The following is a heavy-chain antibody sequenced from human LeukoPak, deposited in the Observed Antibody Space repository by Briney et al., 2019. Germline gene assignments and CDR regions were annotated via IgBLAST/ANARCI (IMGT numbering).Heavy chain of an antibody. CDR3: ARDPTYYDSSGYFGY. CDR1: GYTFTGYY. Sequence: ASVTVSCKASGYTFTGYYMHWVRQAPGQGLEWMGWINPNSGGTNYAQKFQGRVTMTRDTSISTAYMELSRLRSDDTAVYYCARDPTYYDSSGYFGYWGQGTLVTVSS. V-gene: IGHV1-2*02. D-gene: IGHD3-22*01. J-gene: IGHJ4*02. CDR2: INPNSGGT.